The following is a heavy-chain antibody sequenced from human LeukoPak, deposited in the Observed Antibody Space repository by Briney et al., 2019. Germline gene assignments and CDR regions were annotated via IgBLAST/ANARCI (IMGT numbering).Heavy chain of an antibody. D-gene: IGHD2-2*02. J-gene: IGHJ4*02. CDR3: ASPGYSSSTSCYTDGFDY. CDR2: IYFGGST. CDR1: GGSISSSSYY. Sequence: SETLSVTCTVSGGSISSSSYYWGWIRQPPGKGLEWIGSIYFGGSTYYNPSLKSRVTISVDTSKNQFSLKLSSVTAADTAVYYCASPGYSSSTSCYTDGFDYWGQGTLVTVSS. V-gene: IGHV4-39*01.